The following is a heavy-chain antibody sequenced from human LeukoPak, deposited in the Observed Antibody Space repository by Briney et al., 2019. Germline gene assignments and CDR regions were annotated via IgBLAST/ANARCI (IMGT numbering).Heavy chain of an antibody. D-gene: IGHD2-2*01. CDR1: GYTITSYV. CDR2: INTNTGNR. CDR3: ARVAGYCSSTDCPHWYGMDV. Sequence: ASVKVSCKASGYTITSYVMSWVRQAPGQGLERMGWINTNTGNRTYAQGFTGRFVFSLDTSVSTAYLQISSLKAEDTAMYYCARVAGYCSSTDCPHWYGMDVWGQGTTVTVSS. V-gene: IGHV7-4-1*02. J-gene: IGHJ6*02.